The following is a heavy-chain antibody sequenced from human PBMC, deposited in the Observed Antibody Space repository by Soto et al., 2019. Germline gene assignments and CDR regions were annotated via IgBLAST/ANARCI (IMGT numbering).Heavy chain of an antibody. Sequence: QVQLQESGPGLVKPSETLSLTCSVSGGSISGGSYYWSWIRRPPGKGLEWIGYIYHSGSTNYNPSHKSRVTISLDPSKNQFSLNLRSVTAADTAVYFCARSVSFGEADSWGQGILVTVSS. V-gene: IGHV4-61*01. CDR1: GGSISGGSYY. J-gene: IGHJ4*02. D-gene: IGHD3-10*01. CDR3: ARSVSFGEADS. CDR2: IYHSGST.